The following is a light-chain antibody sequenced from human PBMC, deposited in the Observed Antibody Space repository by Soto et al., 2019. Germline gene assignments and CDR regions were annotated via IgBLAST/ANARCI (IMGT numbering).Light chain of an antibody. J-gene: IGKJ1*01. CDR1: QTISSW. V-gene: IGKV1-5*03. CDR2: KAS. CDR3: QHYNSYSEA. Sequence: DIQMTQSPSTLSGSVGDRVTITCRASQTISSWLAWYQQKPGKAPKRLIYKASTLKSGVAARFSGSGSGTEFTLIFSSLQANEFATYYCQHYNSYSEAVGQGNKVELK.